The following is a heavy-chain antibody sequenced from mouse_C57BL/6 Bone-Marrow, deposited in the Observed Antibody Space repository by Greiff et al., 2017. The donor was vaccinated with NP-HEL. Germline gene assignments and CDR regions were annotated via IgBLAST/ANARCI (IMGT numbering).Heavy chain of an antibody. CDR3: VTPYDYDGTWFAY. CDR1: GFSFNTYA. Sequence: GGGLVQPKGSLKLSCAASGFSFNTYAMNWVRQAPGKGLEWVARIRSKSNNYATYYADSVKDRFTISRDDSESMLYLQMNNLKTEDTAMYYCVTPYDYDGTWFAYWGQGTLVTVAA. CDR2: IRSKSNNYAT. V-gene: IGHV10-1*01. J-gene: IGHJ3*01. D-gene: IGHD2-4*01.